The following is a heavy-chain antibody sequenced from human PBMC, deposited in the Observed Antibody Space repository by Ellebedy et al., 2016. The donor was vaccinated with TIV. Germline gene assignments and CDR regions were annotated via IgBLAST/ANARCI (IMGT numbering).Heavy chain of an antibody. CDR3: ARGGITIFGAQPIDY. Sequence: GESLKISCKGSGYSFTSYWIGWVRQMPGKGLEWMGIIYPGDSDTRYSPSFQGQVTFSADKSISTAYLQWSSLKASDSAIYYCARGGITIFGAQPIDYWGQGTLVTVSS. D-gene: IGHD3-3*01. V-gene: IGHV5-51*01. CDR2: IYPGDSDT. CDR1: GYSFTSYW. J-gene: IGHJ4*02.